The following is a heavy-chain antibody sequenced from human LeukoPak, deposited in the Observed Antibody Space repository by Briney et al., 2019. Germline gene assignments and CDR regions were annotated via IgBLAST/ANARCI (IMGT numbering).Heavy chain of an antibody. Sequence: GGSLRLSCAASGFTFSSYGMNWVRQAPGTGLEWVSYISSSSSTIYYADSVKGRFTISRDNAKNSLYLQMDSLRDDDTAVYYCARNTDTVGQYYFDYWGQGTLVTVSS. V-gene: IGHV3-48*02. CDR2: ISSSSSTI. J-gene: IGHJ4*02. CDR3: ARNTDTVGQYYFDY. CDR1: GFTFSSYG. D-gene: IGHD4-23*01.